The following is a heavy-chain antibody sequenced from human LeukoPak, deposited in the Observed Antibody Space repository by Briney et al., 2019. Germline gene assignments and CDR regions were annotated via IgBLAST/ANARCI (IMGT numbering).Heavy chain of an antibody. V-gene: IGHV3-74*01. D-gene: IGHD3-10*01. CDR3: AKNGPGFDYFDS. CDR2: INSEGSDT. CDR1: GFTFSSYW. Sequence: PGGSLRLSCAASGFTFSSYWMHCVRQAPGKGLVWVTRINSEGSDTTYADSVKGRFTISRDNAKNTLYLQMNSLRAEDTAVYYCAKNGPGFDYFDSWGQGTLVTVSS. J-gene: IGHJ4*02.